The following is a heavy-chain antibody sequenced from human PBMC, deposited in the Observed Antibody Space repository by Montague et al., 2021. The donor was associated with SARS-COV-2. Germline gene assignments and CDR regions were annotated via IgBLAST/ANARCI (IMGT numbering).Heavy chain of an antibody. CDR2: LYTSGST. CDR3: ARDGADYSFAYYHEMDV. V-gene: IGHV4-4*07. J-gene: IGHJ6*02. CDR1: GASVRTHY. D-gene: IGHD5-12*01. Sequence: SETLSLTCTVSGASVRTHYWSWIRQSAGKKLEWMGRLYTSGSTYYNPSFKSRVTMSLDTSKNLFSLNLSSMTAADTAVYYCARDGADYSFAYYHEMDVWGQGIPVTVSS.